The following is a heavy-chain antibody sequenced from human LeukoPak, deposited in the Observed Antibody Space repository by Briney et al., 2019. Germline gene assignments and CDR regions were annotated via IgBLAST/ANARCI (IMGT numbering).Heavy chain of an antibody. D-gene: IGHD2/OR15-2a*01. J-gene: IGHJ4*02. CDR1: GFTVSSNY. V-gene: IGHV3-23*01. CDR2: ISGSGDST. CDR3: AKNVMTYFDY. Sequence: GGSLRLSCAASGFTVSSNYMSWVRQAPGKGLEWVSTISGSGDSTYYADSVKGRFTISRDNSKNTLYLQMNSLRAEDTAVYYCAKNVMTYFDYWGQGTLVTVSS.